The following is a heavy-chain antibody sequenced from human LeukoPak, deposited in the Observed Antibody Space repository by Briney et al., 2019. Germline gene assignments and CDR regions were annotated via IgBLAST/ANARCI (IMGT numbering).Heavy chain of an antibody. CDR1: GGSISSSSYY. D-gene: IGHD3-22*01. J-gene: IGHJ4*02. Sequence: SETLSLTCTVSGGSISSSSYYWGWIRQPPGKVLEWIGSIYYSGSTYYNPSLKSRVTISVDTSKNQFSLKLSSVTAADTAVYYCARGRNYYDSRRRLYYFDYWGQGTLVTVSS. CDR2: IYYSGST. V-gene: IGHV4-39*07. CDR3: ARGRNYYDSRRRLYYFDY.